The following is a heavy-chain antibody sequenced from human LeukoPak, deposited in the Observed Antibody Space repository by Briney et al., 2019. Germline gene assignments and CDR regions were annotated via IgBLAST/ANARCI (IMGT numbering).Heavy chain of an antibody. D-gene: IGHD3-22*01. J-gene: IGHJ4*02. CDR2: IYPGDSDT. CDR3: ARGYYYDSSGYPNFDY. CDR1: GYSFTSYW. Sequence: GESLKISCKGSGYSFTSYWIGWVRQMPGKGLEWMGIIYPGDSDTRYSPSFQGQVTISADKSISTAYLQWSSLKASDTAMYYCARGYYYDSSGYPNFDYWGRGTLVTVSS. V-gene: IGHV5-51*01.